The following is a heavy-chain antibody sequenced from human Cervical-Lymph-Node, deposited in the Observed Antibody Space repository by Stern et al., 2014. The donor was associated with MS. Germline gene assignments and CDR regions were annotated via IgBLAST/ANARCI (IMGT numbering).Heavy chain of an antibody. CDR1: GFTFSRYA. Sequence: DQLVESGGGVVQPGTSLRLSCATSGFTFSRYAMHWVRQAPGKGLQWLAGIYYDEKNENYADSVRGRFTISRDSSKKMLYLQMDSLTIDDTAVYYCVPGSGAFDYWGQGTLVIVSS. CDR2: IYYDEKNE. V-gene: IGHV3-30*03. CDR3: VPGSGAFDY. J-gene: IGHJ4*02. D-gene: IGHD3-10*01.